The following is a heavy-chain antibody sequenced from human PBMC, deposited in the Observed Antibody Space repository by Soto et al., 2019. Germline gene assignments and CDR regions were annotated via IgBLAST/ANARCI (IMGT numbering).Heavy chain of an antibody. J-gene: IGHJ6*02. Sequence: VRQAPGQGLEWIGGIIPVFGTATYAQKFKGRVTITAEESTSTAYMELSSLTSEDTAVYYCARFLGGAGSYYDGQNYNYYNGMDVWGQGTTVTV. CDR3: ARFLGGAGSYYDGQNYNYYNGMDV. D-gene: IGHD3-10*01. V-gene: IGHV1-69*01. CDR2: IIPVFGTA.